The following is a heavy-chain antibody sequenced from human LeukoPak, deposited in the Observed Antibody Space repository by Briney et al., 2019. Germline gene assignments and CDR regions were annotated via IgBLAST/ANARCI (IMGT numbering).Heavy chain of an antibody. V-gene: IGHV3-23*01. J-gene: IGHJ6*03. CDR1: GFTFSSYA. D-gene: IGHD3-16*01. CDR2: ISGSGGST. CDR3: AKGRAWDYYYMDV. Sequence: GGSLRLSCAASGFTFSSYAMSWVRQAPGKGLEWVSAISGSGGSTYYADSVKGRFTISRDNSKNTLCLQMNSLRAEDTAVYYCAKGRAWDYYYMDVWGKGTTVTVSS.